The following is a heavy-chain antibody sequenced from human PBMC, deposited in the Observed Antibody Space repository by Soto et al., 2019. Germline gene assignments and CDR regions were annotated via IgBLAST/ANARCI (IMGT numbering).Heavy chain of an antibody. J-gene: IGHJ3*02. CDR1: GFTFSSYA. D-gene: IGHD2-21*01. Sequence: GGSLRLSCAASGFTFSSYAMSWVRQAPGKGLEWVSAISGSGGSTYYADSVKGRFTISRDNSKNTLYLQMNSLRAEDTAIYFCAKDLWPHGAFDIWGQGTMVTVSS. V-gene: IGHV3-23*01. CDR3: AKDLWPHGAFDI. CDR2: ISGSGGST.